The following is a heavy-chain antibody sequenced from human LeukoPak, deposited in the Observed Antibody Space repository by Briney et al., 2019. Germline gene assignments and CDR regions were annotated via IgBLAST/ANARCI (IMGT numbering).Heavy chain of an antibody. V-gene: IGHV4-39*01. Sequence: KPSETLSLTCTVSGDSISSYYWGWVRQPPGKGLEWIGTIYYNENTYYSLSLKGRVTMFLDTTNNQFSLKLSSVTAADTAVYYCARRDYYDSSGGVDYWGQGTLVTVSS. D-gene: IGHD3-22*01. CDR3: ARRDYYDSSGGVDY. CDR2: IYYNENT. J-gene: IGHJ4*02. CDR1: GDSISSYY.